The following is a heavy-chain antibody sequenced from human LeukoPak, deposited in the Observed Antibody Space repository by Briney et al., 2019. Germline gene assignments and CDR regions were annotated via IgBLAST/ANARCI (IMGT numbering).Heavy chain of an antibody. CDR3: ARDPTVTNFHDAFDI. CDR2: IKQDGSQK. Sequence: PGGSLRLSCAASGFTFSSYWMSWVRQAPGKGLEWVATIKQDGSQKEYVDSVKGRFTISRGNAKNSLYLQMNSLRAEDTAVYYCARDPTVTNFHDAFDIWGQGTMVTVSS. J-gene: IGHJ3*02. V-gene: IGHV3-7*05. CDR1: GFTFSSYW. D-gene: IGHD4-17*01.